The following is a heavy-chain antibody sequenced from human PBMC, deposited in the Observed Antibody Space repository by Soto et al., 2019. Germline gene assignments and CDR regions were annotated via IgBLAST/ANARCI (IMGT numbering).Heavy chain of an antibody. CDR1: GFTFSSYG. V-gene: IGHV3-33*01. J-gene: IGHJ4*02. CDR3: ARDGDGDYVELDY. CDR2: IWYDGSNK. Sequence: QVQLVESGGGVVQPGRSLRISCAASGFTFSSYGMHWVRQAPGKGLEWVAVIWYDGSNKYYADSVKGRFTISRDNSKNTLYLQMNSLRAEDTAVYYCARDGDGDYVELDYWGQGTLVTVSS. D-gene: IGHD4-17*01.